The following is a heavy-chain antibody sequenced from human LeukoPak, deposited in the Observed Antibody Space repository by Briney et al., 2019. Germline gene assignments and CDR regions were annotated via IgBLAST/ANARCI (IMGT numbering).Heavy chain of an antibody. V-gene: IGHV1-69*04. CDR1: GCTFSSYG. D-gene: IGHD3-10*01. CDR3: GSQGIWFGELTYYYYYGMDV. CDR2: IIPILSIA. Sequence: SVKLSFKSAGCTFSSYGISWVRQAPGPGLEWMGRIIPILSIANYAQKFQGRVTITADKSTTTAYMELSSLRSEDTAVYYCGSQGIWFGELTYYYYYGMDVWGQGNTVTVSS. J-gene: IGHJ6*02.